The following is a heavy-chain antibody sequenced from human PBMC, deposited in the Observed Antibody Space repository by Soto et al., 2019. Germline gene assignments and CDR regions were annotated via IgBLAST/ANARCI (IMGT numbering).Heavy chain of an antibody. CDR2: VSYDESNI. D-gene: IGHD2-2*01. CDR3: AKSRQLLFRDQWLADDH. Sequence: GGSLRLSCAASGFTFRTYTMNWVRQAPGKGLEWVAVVSYDESNIYYADSVKGRFTISRDNSKNTLYLQMNSLRVEDTAVYYCAKSRQLLFRDQWLADDHWGQGTLVTVSS. V-gene: IGHV3-30*18. J-gene: IGHJ4*02. CDR1: GFTFRTYT.